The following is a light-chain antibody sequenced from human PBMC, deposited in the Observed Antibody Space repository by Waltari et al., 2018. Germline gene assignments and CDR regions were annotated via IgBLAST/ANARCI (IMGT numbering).Light chain of an antibody. CDR1: QGIGTS. J-gene: IGKJ3*01. Sequence: DIQMTQSPSSVSTSVGDRVTISCRASQGIGTSLAWYQQKPGNAPQPLIFAASTLQSAVPSRFSGSGYGTDFTLTNNGLQPEDFATYYCQQAGSFPGTFGPGPKVDFK. V-gene: IGKV1-12*01. CDR3: QQAGSFPGT. CDR2: AAS.